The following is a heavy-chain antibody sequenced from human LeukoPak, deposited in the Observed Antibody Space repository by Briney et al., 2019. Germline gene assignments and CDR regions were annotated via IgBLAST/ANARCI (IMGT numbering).Heavy chain of an antibody. CDR2: IYHSGST. Sequence: SETLSLTCTVSGYSISSGYYWGWIRQPPGKGLEWIGSIYHSGSTYYNPSLMSRVTISVDTSKNQFSLKLSSVTAADTAVYYCARLLGPLDYVWGSSRSKWGQGTLVTVSS. D-gene: IGHD3-16*02. CDR1: GYSISSGYY. CDR3: ARLLGPLDYVWGSSRSK. J-gene: IGHJ4*02. V-gene: IGHV4-38-2*02.